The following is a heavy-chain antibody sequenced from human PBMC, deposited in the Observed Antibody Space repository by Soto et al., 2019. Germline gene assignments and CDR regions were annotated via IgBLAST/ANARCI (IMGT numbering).Heavy chain of an antibody. V-gene: IGHV1-2*02. J-gene: IGHJ4*02. D-gene: IGHD2-2*01. CDR1: GYAFTGYY. CDR3: ARVGCSTSCYSNY. CDR2: INPNSGGT. Sequence: ASVKVSCKVSGYAFTGYYMHWVRQAPGQGLEWMGWINPNSGGTNYAQKFQGRVTMTRDTSISTAYMELSRLRSDDTAVYYCARVGCSTSCYSNYWGQGTLVTVSS.